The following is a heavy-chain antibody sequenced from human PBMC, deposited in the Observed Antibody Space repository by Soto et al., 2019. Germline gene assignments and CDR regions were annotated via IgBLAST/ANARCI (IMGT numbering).Heavy chain of an antibody. CDR1: GYTFSSYG. CDR2: ISPYNGNI. V-gene: IGHV1-18*01. Sequence: GASVKVSCKASGYTFSSYGISWVRQAPGQGLEWMGWISPYNGNINYAQKLQGRVTMTTDTSTSTAYMELRSLRSDDTAVYYCARDPSSFFRSGSYLASWGQGTLVTVSS. D-gene: IGHD3-10*01. CDR3: ARDPSSFFRSGSYLAS. J-gene: IGHJ5*02.